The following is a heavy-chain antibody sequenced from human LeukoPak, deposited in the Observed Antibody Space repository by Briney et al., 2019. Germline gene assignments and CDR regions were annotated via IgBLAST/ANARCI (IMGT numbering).Heavy chain of an antibody. D-gene: IGHD3-10*01. CDR2: IFYTGST. Sequence: SETLSLTCSVSGDSINNYYWSWIRQPPGKGPEWIGYIFYTGSTNYNPSLKSRVTISVDTSKNQFSLKLSSVTAADTAVYYCARSFGPEALWFGETLSWFDPWGQGTLVTVSS. CDR1: GDSINNYY. CDR3: ARSFGPEALWFGETLSWFDP. V-gene: IGHV4-59*01. J-gene: IGHJ5*02.